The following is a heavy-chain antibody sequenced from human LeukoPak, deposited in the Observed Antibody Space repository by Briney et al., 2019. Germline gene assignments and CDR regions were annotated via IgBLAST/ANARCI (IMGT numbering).Heavy chain of an antibody. D-gene: IGHD1-26*01. CDR3: ARLSIVGATNFDY. CDR2: IYYSGST. Sequence: SETLSLTCTVSGASITSYYWSWIRQPPGKGLEWIGYIYYSGSTTYKPSLKSRVTISVDTSKNQFSLKLSSVTAADTAVYCCARLSIVGATNFDYWGQGTLVTVSS. CDR1: GASITSYY. J-gene: IGHJ4*02. V-gene: IGHV4-59*08.